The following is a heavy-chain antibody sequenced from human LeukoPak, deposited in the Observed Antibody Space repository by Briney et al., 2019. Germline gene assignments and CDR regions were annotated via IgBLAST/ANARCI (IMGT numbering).Heavy chain of an antibody. CDR1: GYTLTELS. V-gene: IGHV1-24*01. CDR2: FDPEDGET. CDR3: ATYWKDILTGYYMNWFDP. D-gene: IGHD3-9*01. J-gene: IGHJ5*02. Sequence: ASVKVSCKVSGYTLTELSMRWVRQAPGKGLEWMGGFDPEDGETIYAQRFQGRVTMTEDTSTDTAYMELSSLRSEDTAVYYCATYWKDILTGYYMNWFDPWGQGTLVTVSS.